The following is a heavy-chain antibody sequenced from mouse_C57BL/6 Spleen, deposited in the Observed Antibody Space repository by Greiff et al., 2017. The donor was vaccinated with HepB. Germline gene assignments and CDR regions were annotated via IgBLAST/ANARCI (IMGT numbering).Heavy chain of an antibody. V-gene: IGHV5-6*01. CDR1: GFTFSSYG. Sequence: DVHLVESGGDLVKPGGSLKLSCAASGFTFSSYGMSWVRQTPDKRLEWVATISSGGSYTYYPDSVKGRFTISRDNAKNTLYLQMSSLKSEDTAMYYCARPLITTVVAPFDYWGQGTTLTVSS. CDR3: ARPLITTVVAPFDY. D-gene: IGHD1-1*01. CDR2: ISSGGSYT. J-gene: IGHJ2*01.